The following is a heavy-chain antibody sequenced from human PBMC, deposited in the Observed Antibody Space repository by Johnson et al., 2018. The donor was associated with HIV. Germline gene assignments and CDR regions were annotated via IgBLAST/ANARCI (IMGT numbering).Heavy chain of an antibody. CDR1: GFSVSSNY. V-gene: IGHV3-66*02. CDR2: MSSGDNT. CDR3: AKDSRRWGAFSDAFDI. D-gene: IGHD1-26*01. J-gene: IGHJ3*02. Sequence: VQLVESGGGLVQPGGSLRLSCAASGFSVSSNYMSWVRQAPGKGLEWVSVMSSGDNTHYADSVQGRFTISRDNSKNTLYLQMNSLRAEDTAVYYCAKDSRRWGAFSDAFDIWGQGTMVTVSS.